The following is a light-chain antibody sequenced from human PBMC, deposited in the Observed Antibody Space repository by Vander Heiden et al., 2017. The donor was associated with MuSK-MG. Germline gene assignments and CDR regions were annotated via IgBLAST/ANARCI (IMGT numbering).Light chain of an antibody. CDR2: DVS. Sequence: QSALTQPVSVSGSPGQSTTISCTGTSSDVGGYNYVSWYQQHPGKAPKLMIYDVSNRPSGVSNRFSGSKSGNTASLTISGLQAEDEADYYCSSYTSSSTSYVFGTGTKVTVL. CDR1: SSDVGGYNY. V-gene: IGLV2-14*03. CDR3: SSYTSSSTSYV. J-gene: IGLJ1*01.